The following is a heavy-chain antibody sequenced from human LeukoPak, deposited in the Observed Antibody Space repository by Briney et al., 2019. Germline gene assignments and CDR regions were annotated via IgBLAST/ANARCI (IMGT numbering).Heavy chain of an antibody. CDR3: ARVPLTGELLSGYFDL. CDR2: IYHSGST. V-gene: IGHV4-38-2*02. D-gene: IGHD1-26*01. Sequence: SETLSLTCTVSGYSISSGYYWGWIRQPPGKGLEWIGSIYHSGSTYYNPSLKSRVTISVDTSKNQFSLKLSSVTAADTAVYYCARVPLTGELLSGYFDLWGRGTLVTVSS. J-gene: IGHJ2*01. CDR1: GYSISSGYY.